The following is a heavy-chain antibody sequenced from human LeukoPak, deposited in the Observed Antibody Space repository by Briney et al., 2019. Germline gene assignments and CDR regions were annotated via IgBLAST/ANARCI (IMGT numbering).Heavy chain of an antibody. Sequence: SETLSLTCTVSGGSISSSSYYWGWIRQPPGKGLEWIGSIYYSGSTYYNPSLKSRVTISVDTSKNQFSLKLNSVTAADTAVYYCARRTWFGELFTTDAFDIWGQGTMVTVSS. CDR2: IYYSGST. CDR1: GGSISSSSYY. V-gene: IGHV4-39*07. CDR3: ARRTWFGELFTTDAFDI. D-gene: IGHD3-10*01. J-gene: IGHJ3*02.